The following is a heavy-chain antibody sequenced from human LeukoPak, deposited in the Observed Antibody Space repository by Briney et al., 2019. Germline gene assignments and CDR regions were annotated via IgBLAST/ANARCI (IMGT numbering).Heavy chain of an antibody. V-gene: IGHV5-51*01. CDR3: ARREEYYDNSAYHFDY. CDR1: GYTFTNYW. Sequence: GESLKISCKGSGYTFTNYWIGWVRQMPGKGLEWMGLVYPGDSDTRYSPSFQGQVTISADTSISTAYLQWSSLQASDTATYYCARREEYYDNSAYHFDYWGQGTLVTVSS. J-gene: IGHJ4*02. D-gene: IGHD3-22*01. CDR2: VYPGDSDT.